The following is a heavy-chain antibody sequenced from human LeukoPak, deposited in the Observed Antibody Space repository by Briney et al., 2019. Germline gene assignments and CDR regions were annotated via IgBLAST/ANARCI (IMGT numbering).Heavy chain of an antibody. CDR2: INHSGST. J-gene: IGHJ4*02. D-gene: IGHD1-26*01. V-gene: IGHV4-34*01. CDR3: ARGQWELPYHFDY. CDR1: GGSFSGYY. Sequence: KSSETLSLTCAVYGGSFSGYYWSWIRRPPGKGLEWIGEINHSGSTNYNPSLKSRVTISVDTSKNQFSLKLSSVTAADTAVYYCARGQWELPYHFDYWGQGTLVTVSS.